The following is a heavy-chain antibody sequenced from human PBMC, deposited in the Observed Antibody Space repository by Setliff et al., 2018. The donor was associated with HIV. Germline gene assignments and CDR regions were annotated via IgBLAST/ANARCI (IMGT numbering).Heavy chain of an antibody. J-gene: IGHJ5*02. CDR1: TESLTRYD. Sequence: LSLTCAVYTESLTRYDWAWIRQSPEKGLEWIGEIDDSGSIIYNPSLQSRVTMSVDTSKNQFSLKLTSLTAADTAVYYCARGGTSSNWFDPWGQGTLVTVS. CDR2: IDDSGSI. CDR3: ARGGTSSNWFDP. D-gene: IGHD2-2*01. V-gene: IGHV4-34*01.